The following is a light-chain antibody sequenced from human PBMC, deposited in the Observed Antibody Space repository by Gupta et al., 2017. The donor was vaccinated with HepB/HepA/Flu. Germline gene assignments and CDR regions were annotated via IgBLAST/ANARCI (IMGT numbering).Light chain of an antibody. CDR3: QQSNSTPRT. Sequence: DLQMTESSPSLSACVGDRVLITCRASESISRYVNWYQQKPGKAPNLLIYTASTLESGVPSRFSGSGSGTDFTLTISSLQPEDFASYYCQQSNSTPRTFGRGTNVEIK. J-gene: IGKJ4*01. V-gene: IGKV1-39*01. CDR2: TAS. CDR1: ESISRY.